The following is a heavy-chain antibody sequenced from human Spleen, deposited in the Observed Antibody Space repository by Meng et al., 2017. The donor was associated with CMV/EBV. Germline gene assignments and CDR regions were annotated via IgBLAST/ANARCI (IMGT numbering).Heavy chain of an antibody. V-gene: IGHV3-21*01. Sequence: GGSLRLSCAASGFTFQIYDITWVRQAPGRGLEWVSSISTSGTFPSSADSVKGRFTISRDDANNSVYLHMNSLRGDDTAVYYCASGFWSWGAGGMDVWGQGTTVTVSS. CDR3: ASGFWSWGAGGMDV. J-gene: IGHJ6*02. CDR1: GFTFQIYD. CDR2: ISTSGTFP. D-gene: IGHD3-16*01.